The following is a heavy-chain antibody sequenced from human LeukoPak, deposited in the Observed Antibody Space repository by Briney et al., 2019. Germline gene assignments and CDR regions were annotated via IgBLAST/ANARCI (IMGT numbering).Heavy chain of an antibody. J-gene: IGHJ5*02. CDR1: GYTFTGYY. Sequence: GASVKVSCKASGYTFTGYYMHWVRQAPGQGLEWMGWINPNSGGTNYAQKFQGRVTMTRDTSISTAYMELSRLRSDDTAVYYCARDLDAIVAAVPNWFDPWDQGTLVDVSS. V-gene: IGHV1-2*02. CDR2: INPNSGGT. D-gene: IGHD6-13*01. CDR3: ARDLDAIVAAVPNWFDP.